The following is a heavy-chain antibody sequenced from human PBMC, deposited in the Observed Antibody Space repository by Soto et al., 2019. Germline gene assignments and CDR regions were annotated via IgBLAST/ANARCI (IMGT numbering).Heavy chain of an antibody. CDR1: GXTFTTYD. D-gene: IGHD7-27*01. V-gene: IGHV1-8*01. Sequence: VSXXXSGXTFTTYDVXXMRQATGQGPEGLGWMNPNNGDTGXAQKFQGRVTXXXXTXXXTAYMELSSLTYEDTAVYYCARNRRETGDFDYWGQXTLVTVSS. J-gene: IGHJ4*02. CDR3: ARNRRETGDFDY. CDR2: MNPNNGDT.